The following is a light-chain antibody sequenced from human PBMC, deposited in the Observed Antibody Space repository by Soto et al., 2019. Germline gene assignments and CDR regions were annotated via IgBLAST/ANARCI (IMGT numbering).Light chain of an antibody. CDR3: QQYNNWLRT. CDR2: GAS. CDR1: QRVSDN. V-gene: IGKV3-15*01. J-gene: IGKJ1*01. Sequence: EIVMTQSPATLSVSPRERATLSCRASQRVSDNLAWYQQKPGQVPRLLIYGASTRATGVPARFSGSGSGTEFTLTISSLQSEDFAVYYCQQYNNWLRTFGQGTKV.